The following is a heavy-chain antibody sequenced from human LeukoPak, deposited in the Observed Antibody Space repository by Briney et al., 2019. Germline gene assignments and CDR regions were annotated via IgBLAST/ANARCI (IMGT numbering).Heavy chain of an antibody. V-gene: IGHV4-34*01. D-gene: IGHD6-6*01. CDR1: GGSFSGYY. J-gene: IGHJ6*03. CDR2: INHSGST. CDR3: ARAARLNYYYYMDV. Sequence: SETLSLTCAVYGGSFSGYYWSWIRQPPGKGLEWIGEINHSGSTNYNPSLKSRVTISVDTSKNQFSLKLSFVTAADTAVYYCARAARLNYYYYMDVWGKGTTVTVSS.